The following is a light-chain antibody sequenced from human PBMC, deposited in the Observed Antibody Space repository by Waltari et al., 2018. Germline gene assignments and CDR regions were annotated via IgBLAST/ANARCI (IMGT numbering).Light chain of an antibody. CDR3: YSYARTITFV. CDR1: SSDVGNSNH. Sequence: QSALTQPASVSGSPGQPITISSAGTSSDVGNSNHVSWYQQHPGRAPKLIIYEVSERPSGVSNRFSGSKSGNTASLTISGLQPEDEADYYCYSYARTITFVFGGGTKLTVL. J-gene: IGLJ3*02. V-gene: IGLV2-23*02. CDR2: EVS.